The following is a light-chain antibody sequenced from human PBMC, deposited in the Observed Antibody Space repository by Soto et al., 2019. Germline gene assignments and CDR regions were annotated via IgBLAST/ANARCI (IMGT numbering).Light chain of an antibody. J-gene: IGLJ3*02. CDR1: YSDVGLYDY. CDR3: CSYTGINTWV. Sequence: QSALTQPRSVSGSPGQSVTISCTGTYSDVGLYDYVSWYQQYPGKAPKLIIYDVTQRPSGVPDRFSGSKSGHMASLTISGLQAEDEAAYYCCSYTGINTWVFGGGTKVTVL. CDR2: DVT. V-gene: IGLV2-11*01.